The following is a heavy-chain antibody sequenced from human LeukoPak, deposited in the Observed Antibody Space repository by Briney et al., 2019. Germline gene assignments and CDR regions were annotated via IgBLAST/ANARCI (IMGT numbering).Heavy chain of an antibody. CDR3: ARDPGSGSYFLNYYYYGMDV. J-gene: IGHJ6*04. V-gene: IGHV4-59*01. D-gene: IGHD3-10*01. CDR1: GGSISSYY. CDR2: IYYSGST. Sequence: SETLSLTFTVSGGSISSYYWSWIRQPPGKGLEWIGYIYYSGSTNYNPSLKSRVTISVDTSKNQFSLKLSSVTAADTAVYYCARDPGSGSYFLNYYYYGMDVWGKGTTVTVSS.